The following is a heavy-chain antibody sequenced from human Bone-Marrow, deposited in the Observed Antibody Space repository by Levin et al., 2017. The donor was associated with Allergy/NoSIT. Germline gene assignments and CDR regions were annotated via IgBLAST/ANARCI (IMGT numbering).Heavy chain of an antibody. CDR1: GFNFNLYG. D-gene: IGHD3-22*01. Sequence: SVKVSCKTSGFNFNLYGIIWVRQAPGQGLEWMGWISGHNGKTDYAQKFQGRVSMTTDTSTSTAYMELRNLRSDDTAMFYCARVFYFDSSGYYDPWGQGTLVTVSS. V-gene: IGHV1-18*01. CDR3: ARVFYFDSSGYYDP. J-gene: IGHJ5*02. CDR2: ISGHNGKT.